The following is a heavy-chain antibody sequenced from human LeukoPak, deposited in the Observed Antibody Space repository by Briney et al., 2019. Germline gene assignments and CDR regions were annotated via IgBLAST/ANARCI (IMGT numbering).Heavy chain of an antibody. J-gene: IGHJ3*01. CDR2: FGTTGDT. V-gene: IGHV3-13*04. CDR1: GFTSSSSA. Sequence: PGGSLRVSCAPPGFTSSSSAMRGVPQPIGKGLEWVSGFGTTGDTYYPVSVKGRFTISRENAKNALYLQMNSLRAGDTAVYYCARGLYYYDSSGYYGDTFDVWGQGTMVIVSS. CDR3: ARGLYYYDSSGYYGDTFDV. D-gene: IGHD3-22*01.